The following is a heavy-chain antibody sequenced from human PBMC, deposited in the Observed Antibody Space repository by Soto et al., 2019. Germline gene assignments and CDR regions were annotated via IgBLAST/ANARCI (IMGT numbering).Heavy chain of an antibody. J-gene: IGHJ4*02. CDR1: GDSVSSNSVV. V-gene: IGHV6-1*01. Sequence: SQTLSLTCAISGDSVSSNSVVWNWIRQSPSRGLEWLGRTYYRSKWYYEYAESVKSRIAINPDTSKNQFSLKLSSVTAADTAVYYCARDRMSHTNRQPQQLAYYFDYWGQGTLVTVSS. CDR2: TYYRSKWYY. D-gene: IGHD6-13*01. CDR3: ARDRMSHTNRQPQQLAYYFDY.